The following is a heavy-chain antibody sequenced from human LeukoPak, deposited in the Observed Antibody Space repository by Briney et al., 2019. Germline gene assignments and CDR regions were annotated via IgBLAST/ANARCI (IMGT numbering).Heavy chain of an antibody. Sequence: PSETLSLTCALAGYSISSGYYWGWIRQPPGKGLEWIGSIYHSGSTYYNPSLKSRVAISVDTSKNQYSLKLSSVTAADTAVYYRARGAWSGYYSLDYWGQGTLVTVSS. CDR3: ARGAWSGYYSLDY. CDR2: IYHSGST. J-gene: IGHJ4*02. CDR1: GYSISSGYY. D-gene: IGHD3-3*01. V-gene: IGHV4-38-2*01.